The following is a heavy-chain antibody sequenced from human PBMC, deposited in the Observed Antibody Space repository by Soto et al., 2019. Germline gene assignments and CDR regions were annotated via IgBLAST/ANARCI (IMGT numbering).Heavy chain of an antibody. Sequence: LRLSCAASGFTFSSYAMSWVRQAPGKGLEWVSAISGSGGSTYYADSVKGRFTISRDNSKNTLYLQMNSLRAEDTAVYYCAKRKYGSGIYYYYGMDVWGQGTTVTVSS. CDR3: AKRKYGSGIYYYYGMDV. V-gene: IGHV3-23*01. CDR2: ISGSGGST. J-gene: IGHJ6*02. CDR1: GFTFSSYA. D-gene: IGHD3-10*01.